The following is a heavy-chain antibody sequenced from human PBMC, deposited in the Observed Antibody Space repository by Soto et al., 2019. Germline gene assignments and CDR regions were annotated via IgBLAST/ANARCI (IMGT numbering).Heavy chain of an antibody. J-gene: IGHJ4*02. Sequence: EVQLVESGGGLVQPGRSLRLSCTASGFTFGDYAMSWFRQAPGKGLEWVGFIRSKAYGGTTEYAASVKDRFTISRDDSKSIAYLQMNSLKTEDTAVYYCTRVGDYVVLSAGFTDYWGQGTLVTVSS. D-gene: IGHD4-17*01. V-gene: IGHV3-49*03. CDR2: IRSKAYGGTT. CDR1: GFTFGDYA. CDR3: TRVGDYVVLSAGFTDY.